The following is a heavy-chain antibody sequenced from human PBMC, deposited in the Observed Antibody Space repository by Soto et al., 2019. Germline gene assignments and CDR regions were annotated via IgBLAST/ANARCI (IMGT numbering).Heavy chain of an antibody. V-gene: IGHV3-23*01. CDR3: AIDAVPRNALWAYFEF. Sequence: GGSLRLSCAASGFIFSHYAMSWVRQAPGKGLEWVSGIGGGGDDTNYADSVKGRFTISRDNSKNTLFLQMNSLRVEDTAVYYCAIDAVPRNALWAYFEFGGQGTLVTVSS. CDR1: GFIFSHYA. J-gene: IGHJ4*02. CDR2: IGGGGDDT. D-gene: IGHD3-16*01.